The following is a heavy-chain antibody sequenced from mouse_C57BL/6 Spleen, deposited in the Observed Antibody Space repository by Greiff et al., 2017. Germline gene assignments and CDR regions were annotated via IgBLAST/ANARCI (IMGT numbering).Heavy chain of an antibody. Sequence: DVQLQESGGGLVKPGGSLKLSCAASGFTFSSYAMSWVRQTPEKRLEWVATISDGGSYTYYPDNVKGRFTISRDNAKNNLYLQMSHLKSEDTAMYYCAREGNYYGSSHFDYWGQGTTLTVSS. V-gene: IGHV5-4*01. D-gene: IGHD1-1*01. CDR1: GFTFSSYA. CDR3: AREGNYYGSSHFDY. J-gene: IGHJ2*01. CDR2: ISDGGSYT.